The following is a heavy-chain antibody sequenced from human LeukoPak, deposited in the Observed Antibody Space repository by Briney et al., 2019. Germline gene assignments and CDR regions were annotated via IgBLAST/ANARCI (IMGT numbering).Heavy chain of an antibody. CDR2: ISGRGSTT. J-gene: IGHJ4*02. CDR3: AKDESGYQMLIDY. CDR1: GFSFSGYA. D-gene: IGHD2-2*01. V-gene: IGHV3-23*01. Sequence: GGSLTLSCEVSGFSFSGYAMSWVRQAPGKGMGWVAAISGRGSTTYYTDSVKGRFTISRDNFKNTLYLQMNSLRAEDTAVYFCAKDESGYQMLIDYWGQGALVTVSS.